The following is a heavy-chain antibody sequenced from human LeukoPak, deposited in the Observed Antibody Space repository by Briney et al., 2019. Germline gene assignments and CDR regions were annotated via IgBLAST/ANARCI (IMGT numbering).Heavy chain of an antibody. V-gene: IGHV3-23*01. CDR3: AKDRRTIAATGTFF. CDR1: GFTFSSYE. J-gene: IGHJ4*02. CDR2: ITGSGDIT. Sequence: GGSLRLYCVASGFTFSSYEMSWVRQAPGKGLEWVSSITGSGDITYYADSVKGRFTISRDNSENMLFLQMSSLRAEDTAIYFCAKDRRTIAATGTFFWGQGTLVTVSS. D-gene: IGHD6-13*01.